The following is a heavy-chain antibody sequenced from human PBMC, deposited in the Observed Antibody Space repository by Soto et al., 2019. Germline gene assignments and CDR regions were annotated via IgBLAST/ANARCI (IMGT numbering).Heavy chain of an antibody. J-gene: IGHJ4*02. Sequence: EVQLLESGGALVEPGGSLRLSCAASGFTFSKYAMTWVRQALGKGPEWVSSIGGRSNNTHYADSVKGRFAISRDNSQNTLYLQTNSLTAEDTAVYFCAKVDGSSFRTDQGGQGTLVTVSS. D-gene: IGHD5-18*01. CDR3: AKVDGSSFRTDQ. CDR2: IGGRSNNT. CDR1: GFTFSKYA. V-gene: IGHV3-23*01.